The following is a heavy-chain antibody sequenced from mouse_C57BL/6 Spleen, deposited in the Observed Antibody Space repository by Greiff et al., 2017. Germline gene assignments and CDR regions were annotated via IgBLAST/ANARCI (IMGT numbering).Heavy chain of an antibody. CDR1: GYSITSGYY. CDR2: ISYDGSN. CDR3: ARDGRIYYGYDGYFDY. V-gene: IGHV3-6*01. J-gene: IGHJ2*01. D-gene: IGHD2-2*01. Sequence: EVKLQESGPGLVKPSQSLSLTCSVTGYSITSGYYWNWIRQFPGNKLEWMGYISYDGSNNYNPSLKNRISITRDTSKNQFFLKLTSVTTEDTATYYCARDGRIYYGYDGYFDYWGQGTTLTVSS.